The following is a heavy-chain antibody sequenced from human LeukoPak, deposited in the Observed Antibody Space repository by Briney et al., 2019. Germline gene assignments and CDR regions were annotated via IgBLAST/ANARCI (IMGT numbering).Heavy chain of an antibody. V-gene: IGHV3-30*04. D-gene: IGHD4-17*01. CDR1: GFTFSSYA. CDR2: ISYDGSNK. Sequence: PGGSLRFSCAASGFTFSSYAMHWFRQAPGKGLKWVAVISYDGSNKYYADSVKGRFTISRDNSKNTLYLQMNSLRAEDTAVYYCARGGYGDYDRFYGMDVWGQGTTVTVSS. J-gene: IGHJ6*02. CDR3: ARGGYGDYDRFYGMDV.